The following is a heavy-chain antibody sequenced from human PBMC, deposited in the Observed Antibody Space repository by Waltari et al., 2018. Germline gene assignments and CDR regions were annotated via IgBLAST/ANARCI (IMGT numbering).Heavy chain of an antibody. J-gene: IGHJ3*02. CDR2: INPSGGST. V-gene: IGHV1-46*01. D-gene: IGHD3-9*01. Sequence: QVQLVQSGAEGKKPGASVKVSCKASGYTFTSYYMHWVRQAPGQGLEWMGIINPSGGSTSYAQKFQGRVTMTRDTSTSTVYMELSSLRSEDTAVYYCASLGLIYDILTTDAFDIWGQGTMVTVSS. CDR1: GYTFTSYY. CDR3: ASLGLIYDILTTDAFDI.